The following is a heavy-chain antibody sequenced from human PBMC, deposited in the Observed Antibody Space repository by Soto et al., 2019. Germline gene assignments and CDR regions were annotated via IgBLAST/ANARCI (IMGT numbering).Heavy chain of an antibody. CDR1: GFSPSTSGVG. J-gene: IGHJ4*02. V-gene: IGHV2-5*01. CDR2: IYWNDDK. D-gene: IGHD6-19*01. Sequence: QITLKESGPTLVKPTQTLTLTCTFSGFSPSTSGVGVGWIRQPPGKALEWVAIIYWNDDKRFSPSLRSRLTITKDTSKNQVVLTMTNMDPVDTATYYCAHRGGSSGPFDYWGQGTLVTVSS. CDR3: AHRGGSSGPFDY.